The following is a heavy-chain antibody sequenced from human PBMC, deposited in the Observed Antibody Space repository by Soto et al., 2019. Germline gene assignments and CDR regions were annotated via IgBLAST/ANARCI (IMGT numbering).Heavy chain of an antibody. CDR3: ARNYGSGNWFDP. J-gene: IGHJ5*02. D-gene: IGHD3-10*01. CDR1: GGSISSYY. V-gene: IGHV4-30-4*01. CDR2: MHDSGRT. Sequence: PSETMSLTCTVSGGSISSYYWSWISQPPGKGLEWIGYMHDSGRTYYNPSLKSRVTISVDTSKNQFSLKLTSVTAADTAVYYCARNYGSGNWFDPWGQGTLVTVSS.